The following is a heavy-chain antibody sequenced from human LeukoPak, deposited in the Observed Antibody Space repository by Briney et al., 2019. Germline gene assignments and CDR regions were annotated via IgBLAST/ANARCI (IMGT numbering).Heavy chain of an antibody. V-gene: IGHV1-2*02. CDR2: INPNSGGT. CDR3: ASSIAVAGTDSFDP. CDR1: GYTFTGYY. D-gene: IGHD6-19*01. Sequence: GASVKVSCKASGYTFTGYYMHWVRQAPGQGLEWMGWINPNSGGTNYAQKFQGRVTMTRDTSISTAYMELSRLRSDDTAVYYCASSIAVAGTDSFDPWGQGTLVTVSS. J-gene: IGHJ5*02.